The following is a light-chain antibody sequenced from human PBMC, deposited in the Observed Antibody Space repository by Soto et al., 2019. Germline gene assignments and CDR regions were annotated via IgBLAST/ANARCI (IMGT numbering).Light chain of an antibody. CDR3: PQFTTYPPT. J-gene: IGKJ4*01. Sequence: QWTRSPASLSGSVGDRVALDCRAGQGGSSALAWYQKKPGKGPPLLIYDASSLESGVPSRFGGSGSGTDFTLTISGLQPEDFATYYCPQFTTYPPTFGGGTKV. V-gene: IGKV1-13*02. CDR1: QGGSSA. CDR2: DAS.